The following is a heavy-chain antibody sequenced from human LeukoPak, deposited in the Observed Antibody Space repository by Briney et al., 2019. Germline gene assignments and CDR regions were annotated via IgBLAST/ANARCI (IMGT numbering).Heavy chain of an antibody. Sequence: ETLSLTCTVSGGSISSSSYYWGWIRQPPGKGLEWIGSIYYSGSTYYNPSLKSRVTISADTSQNQFSLKLSSVTAADTAVYYCASRKLGNDYWGQGTLVTASS. CDR2: IYYSGST. CDR3: ASRKLGNDY. CDR1: GGSISSSSYY. D-gene: IGHD7-27*01. J-gene: IGHJ4*02. V-gene: IGHV4-39*07.